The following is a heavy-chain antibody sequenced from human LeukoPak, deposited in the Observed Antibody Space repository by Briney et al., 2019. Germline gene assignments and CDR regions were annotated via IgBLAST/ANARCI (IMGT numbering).Heavy chain of an antibody. J-gene: IGHJ5*02. CDR2: IYTSGST. D-gene: IGHD4-17*01. Sequence: SETLSLTCTVSGGSISNDYWSWIRQPAGKGLEWIGRIYTSGSTNYNPSLKSRVTMSVDTSKNQFSLKLSSVTAADTAVYYCARALARFGDYTDNWFDPWGQGTLVTVSS. CDR1: GGSISNDY. CDR3: ARALARFGDYTDNWFDP. V-gene: IGHV4-4*07.